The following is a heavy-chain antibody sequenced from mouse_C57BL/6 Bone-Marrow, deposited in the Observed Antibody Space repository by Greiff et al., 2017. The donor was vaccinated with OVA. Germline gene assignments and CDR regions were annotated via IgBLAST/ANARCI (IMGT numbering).Heavy chain of an antibody. CDR2: INPNNGGT. V-gene: IGHV1-26*01. D-gene: IGHD2-4*01. CDR3: ARVGLRPWYFDV. J-gene: IGHJ1*03. CDR1: GYTFTDYY. Sequence: VQLQQSGPELVKPGASVKISCKASGYTFTDYYMNWVKQSHGKSLEWIGDINPNNGGTSYNQKFKGKATLTVDKSSSTAYMELRSLTSEDSAVYYCARVGLRPWYFDVWGTGTTVTVSS.